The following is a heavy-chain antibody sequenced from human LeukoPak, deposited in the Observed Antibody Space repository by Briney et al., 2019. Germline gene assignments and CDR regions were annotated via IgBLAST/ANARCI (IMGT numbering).Heavy chain of an antibody. CDR3: AKASTSTGGYHFDY. D-gene: IGHD2-8*02. CDR2: ISGSGGST. CDR1: GFTFSSYA. J-gene: IGHJ4*02. V-gene: IGHV3-23*01. Sequence: GGSLRLSCAASGFTFSSYAMSWVRQAPGKGLEWVSAISGSGGSTYYVDSVKGRFTISRDNSKNTLYLQMNSLGAEDTAVYSCAKASTSTGGYHFDYWGQRTPVTVSS.